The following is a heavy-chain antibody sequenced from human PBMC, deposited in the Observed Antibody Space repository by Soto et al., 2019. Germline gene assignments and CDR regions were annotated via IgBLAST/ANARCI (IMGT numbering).Heavy chain of an antibody. V-gene: IGHV5-10-1*01. J-gene: IGHJ4*02. CDR2: IDPSDSYT. CDR1: GCRFTSYW. CDR3: ARRGDYYDSSGYYWAPFDY. D-gene: IGHD3-22*01. Sequence: PGESLKISCKGSGCRFTSYWISWVRQMTGKGLEWMGRIDPSDSYTNYSPSFQGHVTISADKSISTAYLQWSSLKASDTAMYYCARRGDYYDSSGYYWAPFDYWGQGTLVTVSS.